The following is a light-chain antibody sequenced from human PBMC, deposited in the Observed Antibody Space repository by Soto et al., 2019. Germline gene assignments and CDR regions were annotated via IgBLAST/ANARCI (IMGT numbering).Light chain of an antibody. CDR2: GAS. Sequence: EIVLTQSPGTLSLSPGERATLSCRASQSVSSFYLAWYQQKPGQAPRLLIYGASRRATGIPDRFSGSGSETDFTLTISRLGPEDFGVYYCQQYARSPITFGQGTRLEIK. CDR1: QSVSSFY. J-gene: IGKJ5*01. CDR3: QQYARSPIT. V-gene: IGKV3-20*01.